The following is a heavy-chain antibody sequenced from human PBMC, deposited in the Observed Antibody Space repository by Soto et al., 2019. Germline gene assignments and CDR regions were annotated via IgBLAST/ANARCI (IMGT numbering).Heavy chain of an antibody. J-gene: IGHJ6*03. CDR3: ARGRNDVRYCSSTSCLGYMDV. Sequence: SETLSLTCAVYGGSFSGYYWSWIRQPPGKGLEWIGEINHSGSTNYNPSLKSRVTISVDTSKNQFSLKLSSVTAADTAVYYCARGRNDVRYCSSTSCLGYMDVWGKGTTVTVSS. D-gene: IGHD2-2*01. V-gene: IGHV4-34*01. CDR2: INHSGST. CDR1: GGSFSGYY.